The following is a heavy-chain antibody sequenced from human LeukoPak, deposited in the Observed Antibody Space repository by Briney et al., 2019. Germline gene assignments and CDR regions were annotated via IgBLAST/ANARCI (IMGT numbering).Heavy chain of an antibody. J-gene: IGHJ4*02. CDR3: AVDYRDSSGHSRGWGY. Sequence: GGSLRLSCAASGFTFSSYPVDWVRQAPDKGLEWVAVMSSDGSDQYYSDSVRGRFTISRDITKKTLYLQMNDLRAEDTAVYYCAVDYRDSSGHSRGWGYWGQGTLVIVFS. V-gene: IGHV3-30*04. D-gene: IGHD3-22*01. CDR1: GFTFSSYP. CDR2: MSSDGSDQ.